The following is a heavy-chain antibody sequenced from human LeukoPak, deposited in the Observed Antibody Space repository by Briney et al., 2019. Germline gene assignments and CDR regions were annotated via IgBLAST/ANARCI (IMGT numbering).Heavy chain of an antibody. D-gene: IGHD2-21*01. V-gene: IGHV3-23*01. Sequence: GGSLRLSCAASGFTFSSYAMSWVRQAPGKGLECVSAISGSAASAYYADSVKGRFTISRDNSKNTLYLQMSSLRAEDTAIYYCARLTGGDCYRDFSDYWGQGTLVAVSS. CDR1: GFTFSSYA. J-gene: IGHJ4*02. CDR2: ISGSAASA. CDR3: ARLTGGDCYRDFSDY.